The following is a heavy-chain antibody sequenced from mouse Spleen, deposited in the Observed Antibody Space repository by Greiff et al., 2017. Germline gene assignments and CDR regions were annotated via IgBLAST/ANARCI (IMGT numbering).Heavy chain of an antibody. J-gene: IGHJ4*01. CDR1: GFTFSSYG. CDR2: ISSGGSYT. CDR3: ARPYDYDESYAMDY. Sequence: EVKLVESGGDLVKPGGSLKLSCAASGFTFSSYGMSWVRQTPDKRLEWVATISSGGSYTYYPDSVKGRFTISRDNAKNTLYLQMSSLKSEDTAMYYCARPYDYDESYAMDYWGQGTSVTVSS. V-gene: IGHV5-6*01. D-gene: IGHD2-4*01.